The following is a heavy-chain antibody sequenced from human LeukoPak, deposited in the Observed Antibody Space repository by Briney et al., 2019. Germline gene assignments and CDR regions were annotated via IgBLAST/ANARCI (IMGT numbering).Heavy chain of an antibody. CDR1: GYSFTSYD. Sequence: EASVKVSCKASGYSFTSYDINWVRQATGQGLEWMGWMNPNSGDTGYAQKFQGRVTMTRNTSIGTAYMELSSLRSEDTAVYYCARGYSYGYNDAFDIWGQGTMVTVSS. D-gene: IGHD5-18*01. J-gene: IGHJ3*02. V-gene: IGHV1-8*01. CDR3: ARGYSYGYNDAFDI. CDR2: MNPNSGDT.